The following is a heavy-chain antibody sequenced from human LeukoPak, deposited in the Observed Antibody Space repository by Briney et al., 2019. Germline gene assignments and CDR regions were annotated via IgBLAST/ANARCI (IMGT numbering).Heavy chain of an antibody. D-gene: IGHD3-10*01. J-gene: IGHJ4*02. Sequence: GGSLRLSCAASGFSFSNYEMDRVRQAPGKGLEWVALISFDVSAKYYADSVKGRFTISRYNSKNTLSLQMNSLRAEDTAVYYCAKPLTYYYDSGNFYNGPFFAYWGQGTLVTVSS. CDR1: GFSFSNYE. CDR3: AKPLTYYYDSGNFYNGPFFAY. V-gene: IGHV3-30*18. CDR2: ISFDVSAK.